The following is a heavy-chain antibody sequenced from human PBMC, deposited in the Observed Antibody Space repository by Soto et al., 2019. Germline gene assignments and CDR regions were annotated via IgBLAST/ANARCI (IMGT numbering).Heavy chain of an antibody. J-gene: IGHJ4*02. Sequence: GASVKASCKASGYTFTSYYMHWVRQAPGQGLEWMGIINPSGGSTSYAQKFQGRVTMTRDTSTSTVYMELRSLRSEDTAVHYCAGAMVPTYYFAYCGQGTLATVSS. CDR3: AGAMVPTYYFAY. D-gene: IGHD3-10*01. CDR1: GYTFTSYY. CDR2: INPSGGST. V-gene: IGHV1-46*01.